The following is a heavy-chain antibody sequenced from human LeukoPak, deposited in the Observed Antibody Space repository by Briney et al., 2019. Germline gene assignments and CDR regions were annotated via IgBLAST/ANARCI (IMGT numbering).Heavy chain of an antibody. J-gene: IGHJ4*02. CDR2: IYYRGST. V-gene: IGHV4-30-4*01. CDR1: GGSISSGDYY. D-gene: IGHD4-11*01. CDR3: ARGDYSTPNFDY. Sequence: SQTLSLTFTVSGGSISSGDYYWSWIRQPPGKRLEWIGYIYYRGSTYYNPSLKSRVTISVDTSKNQFSLKLSSVTAADTAVYYCARGDYSTPNFDYWGQGTLVTVSS.